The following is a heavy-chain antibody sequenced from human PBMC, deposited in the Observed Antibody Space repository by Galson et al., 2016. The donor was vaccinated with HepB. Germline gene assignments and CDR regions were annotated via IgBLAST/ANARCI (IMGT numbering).Heavy chain of an antibody. CDR2: ISAYTGDT. Sequence: SVKVSCKASGYTFTNYGISWVRQAPGQGLEWMGWISAYTGDTSYAQKLQGRVTMTTDTSTSTAYMELRSLRSVDTAVYYCARRYYASGRSDFDYWGQGTLVTVSS. CDR3: ARRYYASGRSDFDY. CDR1: GYTFTNYG. V-gene: IGHV1-18*01. J-gene: IGHJ4*02. D-gene: IGHD3-10*01.